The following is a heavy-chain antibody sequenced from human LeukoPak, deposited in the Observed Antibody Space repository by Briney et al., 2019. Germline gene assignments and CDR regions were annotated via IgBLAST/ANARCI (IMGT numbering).Heavy chain of an antibody. V-gene: IGHV3-30*02. CDR1: GFSFSSYG. CDR3: AKDLSRGNYPIAFDV. Sequence: PGGSLRLSCEASGFSFSSYGMHWVRQAPGKGLEWVAFLRYDGTTKFYGDSVKGRFAISRDTSKNTLYLQINSLRTDDTAVYYCAKDLSRGNYPIAFDVWGQGTVVTASS. CDR2: LRYDGTTK. D-gene: IGHD3-22*01. J-gene: IGHJ3*01.